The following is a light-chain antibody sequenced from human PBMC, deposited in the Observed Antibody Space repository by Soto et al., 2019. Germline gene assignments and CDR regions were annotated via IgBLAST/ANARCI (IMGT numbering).Light chain of an antibody. J-gene: IGKJ4*01. CDR3: QHYGSSPRT. Sequence: EIPFTQSPLTLSFSPLERATLSCIASQTVSSSHLAWYQQKPGQAPNLLIYGASSRATGIPDRFSGSGSGTDFTLTIRRLEPEDFAVYYCQHYGSSPRTFGGGTKVDIK. V-gene: IGKV3-20*01. CDR2: GAS. CDR1: QTVSSSH.